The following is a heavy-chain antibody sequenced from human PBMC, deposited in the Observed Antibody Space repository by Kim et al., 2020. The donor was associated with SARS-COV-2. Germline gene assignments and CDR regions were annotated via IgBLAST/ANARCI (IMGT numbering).Heavy chain of an antibody. V-gene: IGHV4-31*03. Sequence: SETLSLTCTVSGGSISSGGYYWSWIRQHPGKGLEWIGYIYYSGSTYYNPSLKSRVTISVDTSKNQFSLKLSSVTAADTAVYYCARTSLGYCSSTSCLGDAFDIWGQGTMVTVSS. CDR1: GGSISSGGYY. CDR2: IYYSGST. D-gene: IGHD2-2*01. CDR3: ARTSLGYCSSTSCLGDAFDI. J-gene: IGHJ3*02.